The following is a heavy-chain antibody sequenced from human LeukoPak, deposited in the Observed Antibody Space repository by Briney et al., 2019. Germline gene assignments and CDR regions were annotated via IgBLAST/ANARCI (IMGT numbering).Heavy chain of an antibody. CDR1: GGSIGTFY. Sequence: SGTLSLTCSVSGGSIGTFYWHWIRQSPGKGLEWIGYIYHDGRTIYNPSLKSRVTTTVDTAKNQLSLSLRSVDAADAAVYYCARERSASPALDVWGQGTRVTVSS. J-gene: IGHJ3*01. V-gene: IGHV4-59*01. CDR3: ARERSASPALDV. CDR2: IYHDGRT.